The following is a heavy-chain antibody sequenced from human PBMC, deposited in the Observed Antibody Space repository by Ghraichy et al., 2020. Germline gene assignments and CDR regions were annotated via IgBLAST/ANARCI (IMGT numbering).Heavy chain of an antibody. CDR2: SSSSSSTI. V-gene: IGHV3-48*04. J-gene: IGHJ4*02. Sequence: GGSLRLSCAASGFNFSTYGMNWVRQAPGKGLEWVSYSSSSSSTIYYADSVKGRFTISRDNAKNSLYPQINSLRAEDTAVYYCARYVRDSVVWNFDYWGQGTLVTVSS. CDR3: ARYVRDSVVWNFDY. CDR1: GFNFSTYG. D-gene: IGHD3-10*02.